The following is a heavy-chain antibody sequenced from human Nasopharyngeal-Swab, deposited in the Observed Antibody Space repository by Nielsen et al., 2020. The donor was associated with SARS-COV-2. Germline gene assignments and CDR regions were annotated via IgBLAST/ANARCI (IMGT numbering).Heavy chain of an antibody. J-gene: IGHJ4*02. CDR1: GFTFSTYA. V-gene: IGHV3-23*01. CDR2: IDAGGGNT. CDR3: ADPPFSEY. Sequence: ETLSLTCAASGFTFSTYAMTWVRQAPGKGLEWVSTIDAGGGNTWYADSVKGRFTIPRDNSKSTLYLQMNSLRADDTALYYCADPPFSEYWGQGTLVTVSS.